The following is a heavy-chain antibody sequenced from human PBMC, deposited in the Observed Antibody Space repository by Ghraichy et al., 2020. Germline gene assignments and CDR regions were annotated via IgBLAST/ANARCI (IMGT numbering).Heavy chain of an antibody. D-gene: IGHD6-13*01. CDR1: GYTFTSYA. J-gene: IGHJ6*03. CDR3: ARDHRGESSWYDWNYYYYYMDV. CDR2: INAGNGNT. V-gene: IGHV1-3*01. Sequence: ASVKVSCKASGYTFTSYAMHWVRQAPGQRLEWMGWINAGNGNTKYSQKFQGRVTITRDTSASTAYMELSSLRSEDTAVYYCARDHRGESSWYDWNYYYYYMDVWGKGTTVTVSS.